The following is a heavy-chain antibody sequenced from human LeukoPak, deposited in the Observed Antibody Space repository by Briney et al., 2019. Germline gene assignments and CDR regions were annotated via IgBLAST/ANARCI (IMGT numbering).Heavy chain of an antibody. Sequence: SETLSLTCTVSGGSISSYYWSWIRQPPGKGLEWIGYIYYSGSTNYNPSLKCRVTISVDTSKYQFSLKLSSVTAADTAVYYCARDGHEGEWLVWGQGTLVTVSS. CDR2: IYYSGST. CDR3: ARDGHEGEWLV. D-gene: IGHD3-3*01. J-gene: IGHJ4*02. V-gene: IGHV4-59*01. CDR1: GGSISSYY.